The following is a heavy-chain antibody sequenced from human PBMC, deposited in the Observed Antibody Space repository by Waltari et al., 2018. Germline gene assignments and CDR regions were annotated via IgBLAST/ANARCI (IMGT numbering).Heavy chain of an antibody. V-gene: IGHV1-2*02. CDR1: GYTFTAYY. CDR2: INSTTGGA. D-gene: IGHD1-7*01. Sequence: QIQIMQSGAEVKKPGASVKVSCQASGYTFTAYYIHWARQAPGQGLEWSGLINSTTGGADWAQSCQGRVTVTRDTSISTVYMELSGLTSDDTAVYYCAREALGGTKAFDMWGQGTMVTVSS. CDR3: AREALGGTKAFDM. J-gene: IGHJ3*02.